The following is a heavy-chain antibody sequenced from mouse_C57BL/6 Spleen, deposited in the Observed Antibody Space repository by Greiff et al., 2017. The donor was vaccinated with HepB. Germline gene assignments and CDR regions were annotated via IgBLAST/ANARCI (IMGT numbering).Heavy chain of an antibody. CDR1: GYSFTGYF. J-gene: IGHJ1*03. D-gene: IGHD2-2*01. CDR3: ATYGYDWYFDV. CDR2: INPYNGDT. Sequence: VQLQQSGPELVKPGDSVKISCKASGYSFTGYFMNWVMQSHGKSLEWIGRINPYNGDTFYNQKFKGKATLTVDKSSSTAHMELRSLTSEDSAVYYCATYGYDWYFDVWGTGTTVTVSS. V-gene: IGHV1-20*01.